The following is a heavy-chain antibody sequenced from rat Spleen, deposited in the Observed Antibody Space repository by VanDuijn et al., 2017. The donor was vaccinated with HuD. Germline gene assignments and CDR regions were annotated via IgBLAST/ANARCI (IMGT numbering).Heavy chain of an antibody. D-gene: IGHD1-2*01. J-gene: IGHJ1*01. CDR2: LSYDGGNT. Sequence: EVQLVESGGGLVQPGRSMKLSCAASGFTFSSFAMAWVRQAPTKGLEWVASLSYDGGNTYYRDSVKGRFTISRDNAKSSLYLQMDSLRSEDTSTYYCAKDGSSWDYWYFDFWGPGTMVTVSS. CDR1: GFTFSSFA. CDR3: AKDGSSWDYWYFDF. V-gene: IGHV5-20*01.